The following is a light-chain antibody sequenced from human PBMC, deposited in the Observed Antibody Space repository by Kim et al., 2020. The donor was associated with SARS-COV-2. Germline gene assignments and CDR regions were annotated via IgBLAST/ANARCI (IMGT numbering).Light chain of an antibody. Sequence: LSPGERATLSCRASQSVSSYLAWYQQKHGQAPRLLIYDASNRATGIPARFSGSGSGTDFTLTISSLEPEDFAVYYCQQRSNWPLYSFGQGTKLEI. J-gene: IGKJ2*03. V-gene: IGKV3-11*01. CDR2: DAS. CDR3: QQRSNWPLYS. CDR1: QSVSSY.